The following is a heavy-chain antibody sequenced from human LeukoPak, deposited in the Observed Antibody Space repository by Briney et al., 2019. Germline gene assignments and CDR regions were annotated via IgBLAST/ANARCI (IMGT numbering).Heavy chain of an antibody. Sequence: TLSLTCTVSGGSISDYYWNWIRQPPGKALEWLAHIYWNDDKKYSPSLMSRLTITKDSSKNQVVLTMTNMDPVDTATYYCAHLNTYLHYSFDSWGQGTLVTVSS. CDR1: GGSISDYYWN. V-gene: IGHV2-5*01. D-gene: IGHD3-16*01. CDR2: IYWNDDK. CDR3: AHLNTYLHYSFDS. J-gene: IGHJ4*02.